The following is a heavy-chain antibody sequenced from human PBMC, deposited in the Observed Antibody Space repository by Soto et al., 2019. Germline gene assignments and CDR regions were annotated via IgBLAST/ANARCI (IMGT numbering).Heavy chain of an antibody. D-gene: IGHD1-26*01. J-gene: IGHJ4*02. CDR2: TYYRSKWYN. CDR3: ARVKGTYSGSYHFDS. Sequence: PSQTLSLTCAISGDSVSSDGAAWNWIRQSPSRGLEWLGRTYYRSKWYNDYAVSVKSRITINPDTSKNQFSLQLKSVTPEDTALYYCARVKGTYSGSYHFDSWGQGTLVTVSS. V-gene: IGHV6-1*01. CDR1: GDSVSSDGAA.